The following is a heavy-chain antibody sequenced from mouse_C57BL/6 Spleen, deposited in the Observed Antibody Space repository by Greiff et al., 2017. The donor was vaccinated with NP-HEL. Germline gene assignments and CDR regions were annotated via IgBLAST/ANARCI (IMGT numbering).Heavy chain of an antibody. CDR2: INPNNGGT. D-gene: IGHD1-1*01. J-gene: IGHJ3*01. CDR3: ARAGSRSAWFAY. V-gene: IGHV1-26*01. Sequence: VQLQQSGPELVKPGASVKISCKASGYTFTDYYMNWVKQSHGKSLEWIGDINPNNGGTSYNQKFKGKATLTVDKSSSTAYMELRSLTSEDSAVYYCARAGSRSAWFAYWGQGTLVTVSA. CDR1: GYTFTDYY.